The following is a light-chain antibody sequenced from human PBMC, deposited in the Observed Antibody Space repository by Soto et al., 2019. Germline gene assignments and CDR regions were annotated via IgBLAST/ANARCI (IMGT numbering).Light chain of an antibody. CDR3: QQYNRYS. CDR2: HAS. CDR1: QSISNW. Sequence: THMTQSPGTLPASVGDRGTITCRASQSISNWLDWYQQKPGTAPKVLIYHASNLQSGVPSRFSGSGSGTEFTLTSSRPQPDDLETYYCQQYNRYSFGQGTKVDIK. J-gene: IGKJ1*01. V-gene: IGKV1-5*01.